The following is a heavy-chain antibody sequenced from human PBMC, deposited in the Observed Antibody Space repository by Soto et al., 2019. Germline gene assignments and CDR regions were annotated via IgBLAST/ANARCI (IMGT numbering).Heavy chain of an antibody. CDR1: GFSVSSYG. D-gene: IGHD1-1*01. CDR3: VKDCFGILRLTTPDY. Sequence: EVQLLESGGGLVQPGGSLRLSCAASGFSVSSYGMNWVRQAPGKGLECVSGISNSGTTTYYADSVKGRFTISRDNSKNTLYLQMNSLRAEVTAVYYCVKDCFGILRLTTPDYWGQGTLVTVSS. J-gene: IGHJ4*02. V-gene: IGHV3-23*01. CDR2: ISNSGTTT.